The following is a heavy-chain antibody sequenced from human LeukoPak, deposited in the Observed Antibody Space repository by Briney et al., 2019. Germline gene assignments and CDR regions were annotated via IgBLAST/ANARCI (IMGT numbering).Heavy chain of an antibody. CDR1: GYTFTGYY. J-gene: IGHJ5*02. V-gene: IGHV1-2*02. CDR2: INPNSGGT. D-gene: IGHD6-6*01. CDR3: ARDPYSSSSNGWFDP. Sequence: ASVKVSCTASGYTFTGYYMHWVRQAPGQGLEWMGWINPNSGGTNYAQKFQGRVTMTRDTSISTAYMELSRLRSDDTAVYYCARDPYSSSSNGWFDPWGQGALVTVSS.